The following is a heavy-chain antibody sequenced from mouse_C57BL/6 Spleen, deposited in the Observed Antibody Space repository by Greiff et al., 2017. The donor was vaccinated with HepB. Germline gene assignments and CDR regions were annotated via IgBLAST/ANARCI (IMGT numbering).Heavy chain of an antibody. D-gene: IGHD2-4*01. J-gene: IGHJ3*01. Sequence: QVQLQQPGAELVKPGASVKLSCKASGYTFTSYWMHWVKQRPGQGLEWIGMIHPNSGSTNYNEKFKSKATLTVDKSSSTAYMQLSSLTSEDSAVYYCASPLYYDGAYWGQGTLVTVSA. CDR2: IHPNSGST. CDR1: GYTFTSYW. V-gene: IGHV1-64*01. CDR3: ASPLYYDGAY.